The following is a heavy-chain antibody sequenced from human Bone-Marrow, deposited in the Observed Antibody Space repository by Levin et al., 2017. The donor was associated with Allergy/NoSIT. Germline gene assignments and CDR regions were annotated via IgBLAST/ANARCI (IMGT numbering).Heavy chain of an antibody. CDR3: TKGRDLVIINAYDA. D-gene: IGHD2/OR15-2a*01. Sequence: SVKVSCKASGGTFSTFAISWVRQVPGQGPEWMGGVMPVFGTIKYGQKFQGRVTITADDSTSTVYMELTSLKSEDTAVYYCTKGRDLVIINAYDAWGQGTLVIVSS. V-gene: IGHV1-69*13. J-gene: IGHJ5*02. CDR1: GGTFSTFA. CDR2: VMPVFGTI.